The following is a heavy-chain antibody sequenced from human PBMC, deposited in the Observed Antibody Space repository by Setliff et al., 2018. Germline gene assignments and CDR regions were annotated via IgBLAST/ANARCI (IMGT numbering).Heavy chain of an antibody. CDR1: GGSFTPYY. CDR2: VYYSGTA. Sequence: PSETLSLTCTVSGGSFTPYYWSWIRQPPGKGLEWIGYVYYSGTAYYNPSLKSRVTVIVDTSKNQFSLRLSSVTAADTAVYYCARGGTFRYFDYWGQGTPGTVS. D-gene: IGHD5-12*01. CDR3: ARGGTFRYFDY. V-gene: IGHV4-59*01. J-gene: IGHJ4*02.